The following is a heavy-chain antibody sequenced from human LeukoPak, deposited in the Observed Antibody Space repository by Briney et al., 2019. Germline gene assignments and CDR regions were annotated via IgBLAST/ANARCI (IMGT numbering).Heavy chain of an antibody. D-gene: IGHD7-27*01. V-gene: IGHV4-34*01. Sequence: PSETLSLTCAVYGGSFSGYYCSWIRQPPGKRLEWIGEINHSGSTNYNPSLKSRVTMSVDTSKNQFSLKLSSVTAADKAVYYCARGRGRWGIDYWGQGTLVTVSS. CDR1: GGSFSGYY. CDR2: INHSGST. CDR3: ARGRGRWGIDY. J-gene: IGHJ4*02.